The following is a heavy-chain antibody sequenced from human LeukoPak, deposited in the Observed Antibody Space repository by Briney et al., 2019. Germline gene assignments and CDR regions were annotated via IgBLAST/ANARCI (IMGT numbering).Heavy chain of an antibody. D-gene: IGHD1-26*01. CDR1: GYTFSSYY. Sequence: ASVKVSCKTSGYTFSSYYIHWVRQAPGEGLEWMGIINPSGHGATYAQKFQGRVTMTMDTSTSTVYMDLCSLRSEDTAVYYCARTKVGAARGYGFDFWGQGTLVTVSS. CDR3: ARTKVGAARGYGFDF. J-gene: IGHJ4*02. CDR2: INPSGHGA. V-gene: IGHV1-46*01.